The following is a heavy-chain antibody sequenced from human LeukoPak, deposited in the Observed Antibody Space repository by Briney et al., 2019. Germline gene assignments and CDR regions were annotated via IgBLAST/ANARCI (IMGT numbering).Heavy chain of an antibody. CDR1: GFTFSDYY. J-gene: IGHJ4*02. CDR3: AKAFAMIVVAVDY. D-gene: IGHD3-22*01. CDR2: ISSSGSTI. V-gene: IGHV3-11*01. Sequence: GGSLRLSCAASGFTFSDYYMSWIRQAPGKGLEWVSYISSSGSTIYYADSVKGRFTISRDNAKNSLYLQMNSLRAEDTAVYYCAKAFAMIVVAVDYWGQGTLVTVSS.